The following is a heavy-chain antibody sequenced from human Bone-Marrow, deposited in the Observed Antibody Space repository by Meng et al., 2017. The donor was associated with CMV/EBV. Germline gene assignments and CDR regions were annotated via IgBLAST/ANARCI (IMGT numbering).Heavy chain of an antibody. Sequence: GESLKISCAASGFAFSDYYMNWIRQAPGKGLEWVSYISSSGSTRYYADSVKGRFTISRDNAKNSLYLQMNSLRAEDTAIYYCGSLRTREWGQGKLVPVSS. CDR3: GSLRTRE. CDR2: ISSSGSTR. J-gene: IGHJ4*02. D-gene: IGHD5-24*01. CDR1: GFAFSDYY. V-gene: IGHV3-11*01.